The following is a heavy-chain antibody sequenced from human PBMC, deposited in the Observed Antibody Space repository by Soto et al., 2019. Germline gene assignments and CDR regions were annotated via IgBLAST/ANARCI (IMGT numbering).Heavy chain of an antibody. Sequence: EVQLVESGGGLVQPGGSLRLSCAVSGFTLSSYWMHWVRQVPGKGLVWVSRMNSDGSSTSYADSVKGRFTISRDNGKNTLYLQTNSLRADDTGLYYCARVGCSGGSCIDYWGQGTLVTVTS. V-gene: IGHV3-74*01. D-gene: IGHD2-15*01. CDR2: MNSDGSST. J-gene: IGHJ4*02. CDR3: ARVGCSGGSCIDY. CDR1: GFTLSSYW.